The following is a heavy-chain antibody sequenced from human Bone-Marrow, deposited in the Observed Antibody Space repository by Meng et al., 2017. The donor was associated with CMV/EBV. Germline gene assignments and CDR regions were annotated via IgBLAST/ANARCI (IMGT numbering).Heavy chain of an antibody. J-gene: IGHJ4*02. CDR2: ISVTGTTI. D-gene: IGHD4-23*01. Sequence: GESLKISCVASGFTFSSYCMNWVRQAPGKGLEWVSYISVTGTTIYYADSVKGRFTISRDNAKNSVYLQMDSLRAEDTAVYYCARDSGGNPFDYWGQGILVTVSS. V-gene: IGHV3-48*04. CDR3: ARDSGGNPFDY. CDR1: GFTFSSYC.